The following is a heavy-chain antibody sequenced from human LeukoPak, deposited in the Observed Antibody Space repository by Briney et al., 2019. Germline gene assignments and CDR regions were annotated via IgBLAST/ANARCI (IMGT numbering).Heavy chain of an antibody. J-gene: IGHJ4*02. CDR1: GFSFSAYW. CDR2: INPAGTET. D-gene: IGHD2-15*01. V-gene: IGHV3-7*01. CDR3: ARFGYVAAVDL. Sequence: RAGGSLRLSCAASGFSFSAYWMTWVRQAPGTGLEWVANINPAGTETYYVDPVKGRFTISRDNAKNLLYLQMNSPRAEDTAVYYCARFGYVAAVDLWGQGTLVTVSS.